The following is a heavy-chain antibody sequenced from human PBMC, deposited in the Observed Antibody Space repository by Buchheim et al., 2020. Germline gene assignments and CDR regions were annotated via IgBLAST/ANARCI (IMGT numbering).Heavy chain of an antibody. CDR1: GFTFSTYA. D-gene: IGHD6-6*01. CDR3: AKKWVGSSSPLDY. V-gene: IGHV3-23*01. J-gene: IGHJ4*02. Sequence: EVQLLESGGGLVQPGGSLRLSCAASGFTFSTYAMSWVRQAPGKGLEWVSAININGGSTYYADSVKGRFTISRDNSKNTLYLQMNSLRVEDTAVYYCAKKWVGSSSPLDYWGQGTL. CDR2: ININGGST.